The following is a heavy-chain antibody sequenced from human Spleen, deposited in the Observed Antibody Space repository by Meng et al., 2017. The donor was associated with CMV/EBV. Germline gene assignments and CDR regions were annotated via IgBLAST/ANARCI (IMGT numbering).Heavy chain of an antibody. CDR3: ARVRCYDSSGTPGDCDY. V-gene: IGHV3-21*01. CDR1: GFTFSTYS. CDR2: ITSSSRYI. D-gene: IGHD3-22*01. Sequence: GGSLRLSCAASGFTFSTYSMNWVRQAPGKGLEWVSSITSSSRYINHADSVKGRFTISRDNAKNSVFLQMNSLRGEDTAIYYCARVRCYDSSGTPGDCDYWGQGTLVTVSS. J-gene: IGHJ4*02.